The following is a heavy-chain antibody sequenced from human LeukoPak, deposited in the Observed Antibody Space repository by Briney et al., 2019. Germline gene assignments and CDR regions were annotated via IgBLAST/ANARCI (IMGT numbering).Heavy chain of an antibody. CDR3: ARGGAGGSYYFRPPYYFDY. J-gene: IGHJ4*02. V-gene: IGHV4-59*12. CDR2: IYYSGYT. CDR1: GASISSYY. D-gene: IGHD1-26*01. Sequence: PSETLSLTCTVSGASISSYYWSSIRQPPGKGLEWLGYIYYSGYTNYNPSLKSRVTISVDTSKNQFSLKLSSVTAADTAVYYCARGGAGGSYYFRPPYYFDYWGQGTLVTVSS.